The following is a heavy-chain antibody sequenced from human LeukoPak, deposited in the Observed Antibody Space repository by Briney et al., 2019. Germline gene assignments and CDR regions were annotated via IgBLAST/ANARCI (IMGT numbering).Heavy chain of an antibody. CDR1: GFTFSAFA. Sequence: GGSLRLSCAASGFTFSAFAMNWVRQAPGKGLEWVSFISRSDGTAYYADSVKGRFTISRDNSKNTLYLQINSLRAEDTAQYFCARDDYGDWPPLFDYWGQGTLVTVPS. D-gene: IGHD4-17*01. CDR2: ISRSDGTA. V-gene: IGHV3-23*01. J-gene: IGHJ4*02. CDR3: ARDDYGDWPPLFDY.